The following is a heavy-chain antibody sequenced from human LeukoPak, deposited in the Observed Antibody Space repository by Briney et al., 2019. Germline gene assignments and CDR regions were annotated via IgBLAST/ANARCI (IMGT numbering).Heavy chain of an antibody. CDR3: ARESTTGIDGFDY. CDR1: GFTFSNYN. D-gene: IGHD1-1*01. V-gene: IGHV3-7*01. J-gene: IGHJ4*02. Sequence: PGGSLRLSCAASGFTFSNYNMSWVRQAPGKGLEWVANIKQDGSEKYYVDSVKGRFTISRDNAKNSLYLQMNSLRAEDTAVYYCARESTTGIDGFDYWGQGTLVTVSS. CDR2: IKQDGSEK.